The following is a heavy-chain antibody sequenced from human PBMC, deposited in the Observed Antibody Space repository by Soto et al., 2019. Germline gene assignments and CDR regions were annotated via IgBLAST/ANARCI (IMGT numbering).Heavy chain of an antibody. V-gene: IGHV3-9*01. CDR2: LSWNSDSI. Sequence: GGSLRLSCAASGFTFDDYAMHWVRQAPGKGLEWVSGLSWNSDSIGYADSVKGRFTISRDNAKNSLHLQMNGLRAEDTALYYCAKDMSASYSGSSHYFDSWGQGTLVTVSS. CDR1: GFTFDDYA. J-gene: IGHJ4*02. CDR3: AKDMSASYSGSSHYFDS. D-gene: IGHD6-6*01.